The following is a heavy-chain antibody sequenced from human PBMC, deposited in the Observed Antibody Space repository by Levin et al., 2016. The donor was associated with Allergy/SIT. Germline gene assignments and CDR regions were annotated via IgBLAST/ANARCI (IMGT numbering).Heavy chain of an antibody. CDR2: VGRLSWPYI. Sequence: WIRQPPGKGPEWVAYVGRLSWPYIFYADSVKGRFIVSRDDARNSVFLQMNNLRAEDTAVYYCVRDFWLISTTDTSDYWGQGTLVTVSS. V-gene: IGHV3-11*06. D-gene: IGHD3-3*01. CDR3: VRDFWLISTTDTSDY. J-gene: IGHJ4*02.